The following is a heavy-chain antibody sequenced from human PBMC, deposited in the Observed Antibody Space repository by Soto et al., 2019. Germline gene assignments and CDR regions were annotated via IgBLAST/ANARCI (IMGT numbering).Heavy chain of an antibody. Sequence: QVQQVQSGAEVKKPGSSVTVSCKASGGTFSSYTISWVRQAPGQGLEWMAGISPLFGTPIYAQKFQDRVTITADDSTMTAYMEMNRLTSEDTAVYYCARVVVGSRLSLDYWGQGTLVTISS. V-gene: IGHV1-69*01. CDR2: ISPLFGTP. D-gene: IGHD1-26*01. CDR1: GGTFSSYT. CDR3: ARVVVGSRLSLDY. J-gene: IGHJ4*02.